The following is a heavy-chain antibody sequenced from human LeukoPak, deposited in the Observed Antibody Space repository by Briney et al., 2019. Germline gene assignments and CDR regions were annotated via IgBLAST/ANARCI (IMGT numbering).Heavy chain of an antibody. CDR1: GFTFSSYA. D-gene: IGHD1-1*01. Sequence: SGGSLRLSCAASGFTFSSYAMNWVRQAPGKGLEWVSLITSGGSTYYADSVKGRFTISRDNSKNTLYLQMNSLRAEDTAVYYCANEVRPNDYWGQGTLVTVSS. J-gene: IGHJ4*02. V-gene: IGHV3-23*01. CDR3: ANEVRPNDY. CDR2: ITSGGST.